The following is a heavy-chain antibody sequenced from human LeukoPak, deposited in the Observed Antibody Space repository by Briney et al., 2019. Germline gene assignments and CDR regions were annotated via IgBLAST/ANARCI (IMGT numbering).Heavy chain of an antibody. Sequence: PGGSLRLSCVASGFTFSNYGMHWVRQAPGMGLEWVAVIWYDGSNKNYRDSVRGRFTISRDNSKNTPYLQMNSLSPEDTAVYYCAKRLYDSGVYDYWGQGTLVTVSS. CDR1: GFTFSNYG. D-gene: IGHD3-22*01. J-gene: IGHJ4*02. CDR2: IWYDGSNK. V-gene: IGHV3-33*06. CDR3: AKRLYDSGVYDY.